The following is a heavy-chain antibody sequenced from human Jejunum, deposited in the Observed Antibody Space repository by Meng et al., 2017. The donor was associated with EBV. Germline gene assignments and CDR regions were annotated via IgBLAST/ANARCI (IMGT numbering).Heavy chain of an antibody. D-gene: IGHD5-12*01. V-gene: IGHV4-61*01. CDR3: AGLRYSGYDRAFDD. J-gene: IGHJ4*02. CDR2: IDYSGST. CDR1: GWAVNSGNVY. Sequence: QESGPGTLKPLGTSLPPGTGSGWAVNSGNVYWGWIRQPPGKGLEWIGYIDYSGSTNYIPSLKSRVTISLDTSKNQFSLKLSSVTAADTAVYYCAGLRYSGYDRAFDDWGQGALVTVSS.